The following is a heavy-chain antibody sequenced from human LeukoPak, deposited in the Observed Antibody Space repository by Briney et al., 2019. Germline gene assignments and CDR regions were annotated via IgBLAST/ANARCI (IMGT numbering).Heavy chain of an antibody. D-gene: IGHD2-2*01. CDR3: ARLGCSSASCYPGN. J-gene: IGHJ4*02. CDR2: LYYSGWST. V-gene: IGHV4-39*01. Sequence: SETLSLTCTASGGSISSSYYYWGWVRQPPGKGLEWIGSLYYSGWSTYYNPSLKSRVTISVDTSKNQFSLKLNSVTAADTAVYYCARLGCSSASCYPGNWGQGTLVTVSS. CDR1: GGSISSSYYY.